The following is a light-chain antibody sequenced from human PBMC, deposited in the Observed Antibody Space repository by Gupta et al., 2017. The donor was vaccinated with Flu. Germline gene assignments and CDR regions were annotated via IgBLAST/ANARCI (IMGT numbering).Light chain of an antibody. Sequence: QSALTQPASASGSLGQSITISCTGTSSDIGGYNRVSWYQQHPGKAPKLIIYEVSNRPSGLPDRFSGSRSGNTASLTISGLQADDEADYYCSSYTRSTTSIIAWVFGGGTRLTVL. CDR2: EVS. CDR3: SSYTRSTTSIIAWV. CDR1: SSDIGGYNR. J-gene: IGLJ3*02. V-gene: IGLV2-14*01.